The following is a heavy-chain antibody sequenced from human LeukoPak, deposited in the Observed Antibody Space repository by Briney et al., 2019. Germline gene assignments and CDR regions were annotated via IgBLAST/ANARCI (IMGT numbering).Heavy chain of an antibody. V-gene: IGHV3-74*01. CDR1: GFTFSSYW. Sequence: GGSLRLSCAASGFTFSSYWMHWVRQAPGKGLLWVSRINSDGSATTYADSVKGRFTISRDNAENTLYLQMNSLRAEDTAVYYCTRATGSFYGLGYWGQGTLVTVSS. D-gene: IGHD1-26*01. CDR2: INSDGSAT. J-gene: IGHJ4*02. CDR3: TRATGSFYGLGY.